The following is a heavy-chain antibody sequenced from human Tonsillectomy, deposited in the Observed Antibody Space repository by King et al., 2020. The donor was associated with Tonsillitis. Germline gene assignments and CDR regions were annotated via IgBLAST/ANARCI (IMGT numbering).Heavy chain of an antibody. V-gene: IGHV3-30*04. Sequence: VQLVESGGGVVQPGRSLRLSCAASGFTFSSYAMHWVRQAPGKGLEWVAGISYDGSNKYYADSVKGRFTISRDNSKNTLYLQMNSLRAEDTAVYYCARGWAYSSGWYGYWGQGTLVTVSS. J-gene: IGHJ4*02. D-gene: IGHD6-19*01. CDR3: ARGWAYSSGWYGY. CDR1: GFTFSSYA. CDR2: ISYDGSNK.